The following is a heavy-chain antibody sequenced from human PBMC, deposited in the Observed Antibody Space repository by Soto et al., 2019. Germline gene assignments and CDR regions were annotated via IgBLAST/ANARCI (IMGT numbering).Heavy chain of an antibody. V-gene: IGHV3-53*01. CDR3: ARARPYYDILTGYQSSYYGMDV. J-gene: IGHJ6*02. D-gene: IGHD3-9*01. CDR1: GFTVSSNY. CDR2: IYSGGST. Sequence: PGGSLRLSCAASGFTVSSNYMSWVRQAPGKGLEWLSVIYSGGSTYYADSVKGRFTISRHNSKNTVYLQMNSLRAEDTAVYYCARARPYYDILTGYQSSYYGMDVWGQGTTVTVSS.